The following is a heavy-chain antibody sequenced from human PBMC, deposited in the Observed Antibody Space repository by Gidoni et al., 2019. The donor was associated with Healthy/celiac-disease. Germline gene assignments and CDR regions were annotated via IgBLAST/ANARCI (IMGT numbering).Heavy chain of an antibody. J-gene: IGHJ3*02. D-gene: IGHD3-22*01. V-gene: IGHV1-69*01. CDR3: ARDPYYYDSSGPAGAFDI. Sequence: QVQLVQSGAEVKKPGSSVKVSCQASGGTFSSYAISWVRQAPGQGLEWMGGIIPIFGTANYAQKFQGRVTITADESTSTADMELSSLRSEDTAVYYCARDPYYYDSSGPAGAFDIWGQGTMVTVSS. CDR2: IIPIFGTA. CDR1: GGTFSSYA.